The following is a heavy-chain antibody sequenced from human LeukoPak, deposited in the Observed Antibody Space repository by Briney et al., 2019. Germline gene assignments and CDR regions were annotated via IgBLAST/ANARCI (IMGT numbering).Heavy chain of an antibody. CDR1: GGSVSSSDYS. V-gene: IGHV4-30-2*01. J-gene: IGHJ4*02. D-gene: IGHD3-10*01. Sequence: SETLSLTCAVSGGSVSSSDYSWSWIRQPPGKGLEWIGYIYHSGSTLYNPSLKSRVTISIDRSNNQFSLKLNSVTAADTAVYYCAEDYGSGSYRFDYWGQGTLVTVSS. CDR2: IYHSGST. CDR3: AEDYGSGSYRFDY.